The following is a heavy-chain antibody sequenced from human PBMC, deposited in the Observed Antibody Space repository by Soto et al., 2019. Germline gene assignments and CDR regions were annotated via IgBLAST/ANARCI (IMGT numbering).Heavy chain of an antibody. CDR2: IYWNGDQ. Sequence: QITLQESGPTVVEPTETLTLTCTFAGLSLTTTGAGVGWIRQPPGKALEWLAIIYWNGDQRYNPALRHRITIPKDTSKHQVVLTVTNMESVDTATYFCAPRRHLVTLFGVVEAWFDPWGQGTLVSVSS. V-gene: IGHV2-5*01. J-gene: IGHJ5*02. D-gene: IGHD3-3*01. CDR1: GLSLTTTGAG. CDR3: APRRHLVTLFGVVEAWFDP.